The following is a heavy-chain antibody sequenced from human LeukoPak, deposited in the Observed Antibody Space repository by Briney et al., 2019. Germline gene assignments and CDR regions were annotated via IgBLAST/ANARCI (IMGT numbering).Heavy chain of an antibody. Sequence: GGSLRLSCAASGFTFSTYNMNWVRQAPGKGLEWVSSINTGSSYINYADSVRGRFTISRDNAENSLYLQMSSLRAEDTAVYYCARVSLGNNYGSGSYDYWGQGTLVTVSS. V-gene: IGHV3-21*01. D-gene: IGHD3-10*01. CDR1: GFTFSTYN. CDR2: INTGSSYI. J-gene: IGHJ4*02. CDR3: ARVSLGNNYGSGSYDY.